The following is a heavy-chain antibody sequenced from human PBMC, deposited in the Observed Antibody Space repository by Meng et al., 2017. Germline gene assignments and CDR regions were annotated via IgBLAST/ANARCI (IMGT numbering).Heavy chain of an antibody. CDR1: GFTFSSYA. J-gene: IGHJ6*02. D-gene: IGHD5-24*01. V-gene: IGHV3-30*04. Sequence: GESLKISCSASGFTFSSYAMHWVRQAPGKGLEWVAVISYDRSNKYYADSVKGRFTISRDNSKNTLYLQMNSLRAEDTAVYYCARPLAPRRDGYNDRSYYYYYGMDVWGQGTTVTVSS. CDR3: ARPLAPRRDGYNDRSYYYYYGMDV. CDR2: ISYDRSNK.